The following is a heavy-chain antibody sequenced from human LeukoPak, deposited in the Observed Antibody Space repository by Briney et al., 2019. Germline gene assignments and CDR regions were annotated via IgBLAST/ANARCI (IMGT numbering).Heavy chain of an antibody. CDR3: ARGVYIAAAQYGY. D-gene: IGHD6-13*01. J-gene: IGHJ4*02. CDR2: IYYSGTT. V-gene: IGHV4-59*01. CDR1: GGSISSYY. Sequence: SETLSLTCTVSGGSISSYYWSWIRQPPVKGVEWIGYIYYSGTTNYNPSLKSRVTISVDTSKNQFSLKLSSVTAADTAVYYCARGVYIAAAQYGYWGQGTLVTVSS.